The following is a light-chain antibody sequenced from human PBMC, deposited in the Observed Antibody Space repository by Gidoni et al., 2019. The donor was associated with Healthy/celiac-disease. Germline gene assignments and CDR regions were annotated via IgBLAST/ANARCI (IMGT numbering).Light chain of an antibody. CDR2: AAS. Sequence: DIQMTQSPSSLSASVGDRVTITCRASQSISSYLNWYQQNPGKAPKPLTYAASSLQSGVPSRFSGSGSGTDFTLTISSLQTEDFATYYCQQSYSTPHTCGGGTKVEIK. J-gene: IGKJ4*01. V-gene: IGKV1-39*01. CDR3: QQSYSTPHT. CDR1: QSISSY.